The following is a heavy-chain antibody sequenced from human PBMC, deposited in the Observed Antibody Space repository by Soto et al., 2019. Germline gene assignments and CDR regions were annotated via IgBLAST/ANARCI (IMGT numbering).Heavy chain of an antibody. CDR2: ISGSGGST. J-gene: IGHJ4*02. CDR1: GFTFSSYA. Sequence: EVQLLESGGGLVQPGGSLRLSCAASGFTFSSYAMSWVRQAPGKGLEWVSIISGSGGSTYYADSVKGRFTISRDNSKNTLYLQMNSMRAEDTAVYYCASRSSGWYFDYWGQGTLVTVSS. CDR3: ASRSSGWYFDY. V-gene: IGHV3-23*01. D-gene: IGHD6-19*01.